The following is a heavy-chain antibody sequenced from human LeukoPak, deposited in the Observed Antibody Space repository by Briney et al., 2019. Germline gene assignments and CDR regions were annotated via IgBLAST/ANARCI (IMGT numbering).Heavy chain of an antibody. J-gene: IGHJ4*02. V-gene: IGHV3-7*01. D-gene: IGHD3-22*01. CDR1: GFTFSSYW. CDR2: IKQDGSDK. CDR3: ARDRGFSTFDY. Sequence: GGSLRLSCAASGFTFSSYWMSWVRQAPGKGLEWVANIKQDGSDKNYVDSVKGRFTISRDNAKNSLFLQMNSLRAEDTAVYYCARDRGFSTFDYWGQGTQVTVSS.